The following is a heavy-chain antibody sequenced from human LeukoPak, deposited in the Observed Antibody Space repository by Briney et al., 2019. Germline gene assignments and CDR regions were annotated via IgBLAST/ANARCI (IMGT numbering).Heavy chain of an antibody. CDR2: IIPIVGIA. J-gene: IGHJ6*02. Sequence: SVKVSFKASGGTFSSYAISWVRQAPGQGLEWMGRIIPIVGIANYAQQFQGRVTINADKSTSTAYMELSSLRSEDTAVYYCARVVVRGLIAYTYGMDVWGQGTTVTVSS. D-gene: IGHD3-10*01. CDR3: ARVVVRGLIAYTYGMDV. CDR1: GGTFSSYA. V-gene: IGHV1-69*04.